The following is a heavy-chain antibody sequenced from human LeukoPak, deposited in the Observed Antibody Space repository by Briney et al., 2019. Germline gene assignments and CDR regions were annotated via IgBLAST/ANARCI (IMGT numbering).Heavy chain of an antibody. V-gene: IGHV1-2*02. J-gene: IGHJ4*02. D-gene: IGHD3-9*01. CDR1: GYTFTGYY. Sequence: ASVEVSCKASGYTFTGYYMHWVRQVPGQGLEWMGWINPNSGGSNSAQKFQGRVTMTRDTSISTAYMELSRLTSDDAAVYYCARASYDILTGRGNFDYWGQGTLVTVSS. CDR3: ARASYDILTGRGNFDY. CDR2: INPNSGGS.